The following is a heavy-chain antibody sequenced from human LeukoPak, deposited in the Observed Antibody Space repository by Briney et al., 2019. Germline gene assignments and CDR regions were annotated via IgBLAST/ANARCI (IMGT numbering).Heavy chain of an antibody. Sequence: PSETLSLTCTVSGGSISSYYWNWIRQPPGKGLEWIGYIFSSGSTNYNPSLRSRVTISVDTSKNQFSLKLSSVTAADTAVYYCARGPYYFDYWGQGTLLTVSS. V-gene: IGHV4-59*01. CDR2: IFSSGST. CDR1: GGSISSYY. CDR3: ARGPYYFDY. J-gene: IGHJ4*02.